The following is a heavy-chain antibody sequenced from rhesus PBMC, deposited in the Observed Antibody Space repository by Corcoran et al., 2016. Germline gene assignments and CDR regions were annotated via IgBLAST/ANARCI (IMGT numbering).Heavy chain of an antibody. Sequence: QLQLQESGPGVVKPSETLSLTCAVSGGSISDSYRWSWIRQPPGKGLEWIGYIYGSSTSTNYNPSLKSRVTISKDTSKNQFSLKLSSVTAADTAVYYCARDPRGAAALFWGQGVLVTVSS. CDR3: ARDPRGAAALF. CDR2: IYGSSTST. J-gene: IGHJ4*01. D-gene: IGHD6-25*01. V-gene: IGHV4S10*01. CDR1: GGSISDSYR.